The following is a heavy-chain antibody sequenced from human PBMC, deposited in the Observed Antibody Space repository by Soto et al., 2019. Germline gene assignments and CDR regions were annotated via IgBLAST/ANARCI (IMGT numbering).Heavy chain of an antibody. CDR1: GGTFSSYA. D-gene: IGHD6-19*01. CDR3: AREISSGWYAFDY. V-gene: IGHV1-69*13. J-gene: IGHJ4*02. CDR2: IIPIFGTA. Sequence: SVKVSCKASGGTFSSYAISWVRQAPGQGLEWMGGIIPIFGTANYAQKFQGRVTITADESTSTAYMELSSLRSEDTAVYYCAREISSGWYAFDYWGQGTLVTVSS.